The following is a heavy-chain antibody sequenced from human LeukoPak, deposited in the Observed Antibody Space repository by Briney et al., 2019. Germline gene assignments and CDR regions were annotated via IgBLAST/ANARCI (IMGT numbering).Heavy chain of an antibody. CDR2: IYHSGST. J-gene: IGHJ4*02. V-gene: IGHV4-4*02. D-gene: IGHD6-19*01. Sequence: DPSETLSLTCRVSGGFISTSNGWSWVRQSPGKGLECIGEIYHSGSTNYNPSLKSRVTISVDKSNNQFSLRLNSVTGADTAVYYCARKSGWNLDYWGQGTLVAVSP. CDR3: ARKSGWNLDY. CDR1: GGFISTSNG.